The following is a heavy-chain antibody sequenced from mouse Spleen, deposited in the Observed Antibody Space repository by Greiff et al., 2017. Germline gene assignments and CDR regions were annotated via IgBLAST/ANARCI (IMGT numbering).Heavy chain of an antibody. J-gene: IGHJ2*01. CDR1: GYTFTSYT. D-gene: IGHD2-4*01. Sequence: VQLQESGAELARPGASVKMSCKASGYTFTSYTMHWVKQRPGQGLEWIGYINPSSGYTKYNQKFKDKATLTADKSSSTAYMQLSSLTSEDSAVYYCARYDYSGFDYWGQGTTLTVSS. CDR3: ARYDYSGFDY. V-gene: IGHV1-4*01. CDR2: INPSSGYT.